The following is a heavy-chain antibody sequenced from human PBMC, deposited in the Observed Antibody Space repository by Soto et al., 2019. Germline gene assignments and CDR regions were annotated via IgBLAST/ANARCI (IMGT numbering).Heavy chain of an antibody. J-gene: IGHJ6*02. CDR3: ARGGYSSSSGLYYYGMDV. Sequence: GGSLRLSCAASGFTFSSYWMSWVRQAPGKGLEWVANIKQDGSEKYYVDSVKGRFTIPRDNAKNSLYLQMNSLRAEDTAVYYCARGGYSSSSGLYYYGMDVWGQGTTVTVSS. CDR2: IKQDGSEK. CDR1: GFTFSSYW. D-gene: IGHD6-6*01. V-gene: IGHV3-7*01.